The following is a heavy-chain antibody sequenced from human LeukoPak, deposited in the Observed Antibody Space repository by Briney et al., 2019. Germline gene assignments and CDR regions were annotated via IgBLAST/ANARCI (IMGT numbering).Heavy chain of an antibody. CDR3: PGDNCEYGDYYFDY. CDR2: ISSGSRTK. Sequence: RGSLRHSCVTSGFTYRHYVMNSLRQAPGKGLDWVSFISSGSRTKYNADSVKGRFTISRHKAMNSLYLQTNSQRAEDTPVYYCPGDNCEYGDYYFDYWGQGTRVTVSS. V-gene: IGHV3-21*03. CDR1: GFTYRHYV. J-gene: IGHJ4*02. D-gene: IGHD4-17*01.